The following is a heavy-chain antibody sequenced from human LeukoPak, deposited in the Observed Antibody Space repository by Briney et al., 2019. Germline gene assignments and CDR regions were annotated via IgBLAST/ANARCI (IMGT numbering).Heavy chain of an antibody. CDR3: ARDLRTPSDTNIAIDY. Sequence: PGGSLRLSCAASGFTFSNYWMHWVRQGPGKGLVWVSRINSDGRLTIYADSVKGRFTISRDNAKNTLYLQMNSLRAEDTAVYYCARDLRTPSDTNIAIDYWGQGTLVTVSS. D-gene: IGHD4-23*01. V-gene: IGHV3-74*01. CDR1: GFTFSNYW. J-gene: IGHJ4*02. CDR2: INSDGRLT.